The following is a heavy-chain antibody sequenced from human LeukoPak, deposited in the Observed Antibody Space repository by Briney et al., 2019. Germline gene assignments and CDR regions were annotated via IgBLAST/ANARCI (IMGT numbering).Heavy chain of an antibody. J-gene: IGHJ6*04. CDR2: ISSSGSTI. CDR3: AELGITMIGGV. CDR1: GFTFSSYE. V-gene: IGHV3-48*03. D-gene: IGHD3-10*02. Sequence: PGGSLRLSCAASGFTFSSYEMNWVHQAPGKGLEWVSYISSSGSTIYYVDSVKGRFTISRDNAKNPLYLQMNSLRAEDTAVYYCAELGITMIGGVWGKGTTVTVSS.